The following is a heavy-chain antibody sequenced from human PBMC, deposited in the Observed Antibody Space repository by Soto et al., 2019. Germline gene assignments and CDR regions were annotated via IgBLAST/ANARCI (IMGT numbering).Heavy chain of an antibody. Sequence: QVQLVQSGAEVKKPGSSVKVSCKASGGTFSSYAISWVRQAPGQGLEWMGGLIPIFGTANYAQKFQGRVTITADESTSTAYMELSSLRSEDTAVYYCASDDLGYCSGGSCDSPEGWGQGTLVTVSS. V-gene: IGHV1-69*01. CDR1: GGTFSSYA. CDR3: ASDDLGYCSGGSCDSPEG. D-gene: IGHD2-15*01. J-gene: IGHJ4*02. CDR2: LIPIFGTA.